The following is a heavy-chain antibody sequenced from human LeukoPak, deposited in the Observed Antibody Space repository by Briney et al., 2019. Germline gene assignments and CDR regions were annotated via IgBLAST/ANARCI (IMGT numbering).Heavy chain of an antibody. CDR1: GFSFSSYA. Sequence: PGGSLRLSCAASGFSFSSYAMTWVRQAPGKGLEWVSAISGSGVSTYYADSVKGRFTISRDNSKNTLYLQMNSLRAEDTAVYYCARDAWIRRLNRTLDIWGQGTMATVSS. D-gene: IGHD5-12*01. J-gene: IGHJ3*02. V-gene: IGHV3-23*01. CDR3: ARDAWIRRLNRTLDI. CDR2: ISGSGVST.